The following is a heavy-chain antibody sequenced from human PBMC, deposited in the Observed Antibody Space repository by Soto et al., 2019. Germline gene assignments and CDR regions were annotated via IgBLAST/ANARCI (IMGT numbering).Heavy chain of an antibody. CDR2: INPSGGRT. J-gene: IGHJ4*02. V-gene: IGHV1-46*01. Sequence: ASVKVSCKASGYTFTSYGMNWLRQAPGQGLEWMGRINPSGGRTDYAQKVQDRVTMTRDTSTSTVYMELSSLKSEDTAVYYCARTYCAADCPRRDFDYWGQGTLVTVSS. CDR3: ARTYCAADCPRRDFDY. CDR1: GYTFTSYG. D-gene: IGHD2-21*02.